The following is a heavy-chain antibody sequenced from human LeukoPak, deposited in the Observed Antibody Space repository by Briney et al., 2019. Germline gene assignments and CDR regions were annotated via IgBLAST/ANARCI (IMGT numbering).Heavy chain of an antibody. J-gene: IGHJ6*02. Sequence: GGSLRLSCAASGFTFSSYAMSWVRQAPGKGLEWVGFIRSKAYGGTTEYAASVKGRFTISRDDSKSIAYLQMNSLKTEDTAVYYCTSGSWELRYYYGMDVWGQGTTVTVSS. D-gene: IGHD1-26*01. CDR2: IRSKAYGGTT. V-gene: IGHV3-49*04. CDR1: GFTFSSYA. CDR3: TSGSWELRYYYGMDV.